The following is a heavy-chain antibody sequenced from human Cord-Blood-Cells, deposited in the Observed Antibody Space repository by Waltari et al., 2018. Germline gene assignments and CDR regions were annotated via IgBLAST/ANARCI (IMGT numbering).Heavy chain of an antibody. D-gene: IGHD3-16*01. Sequence: EVQLVESGGGLVQPGRSLRLSCAASGFTFDDSAMHWVRQAPGKGLEWVSAISWNSGSIGYADSVKGRFTISRDNAKNSLYLQMNSLRAEDTALYYCAKDGVAGAYYYYYGMDVWGQGTTVTVSS. CDR3: AKDGVAGAYYYYYGMDV. CDR2: ISWNSGSI. J-gene: IGHJ6*02. CDR1: GFTFDDSA. V-gene: IGHV3-9*01.